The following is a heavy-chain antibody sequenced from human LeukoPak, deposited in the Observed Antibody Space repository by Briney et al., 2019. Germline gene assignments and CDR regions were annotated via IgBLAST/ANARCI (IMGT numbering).Heavy chain of an antibody. Sequence: SETLSLTCTVSGYSISSGYYWGWIRQPPGKGLEWIGYIYYSGSTNYNPSLKSRVTISVDTSKNQFSLKLSSVTAADTAVYYCAREGGYCSSTSCYPNFDYWGQGTLVTVSS. V-gene: IGHV4-61*01. CDR2: IYYSGST. CDR1: GYSISSGYY. CDR3: AREGGYCSSTSCYPNFDY. D-gene: IGHD2-2*01. J-gene: IGHJ4*02.